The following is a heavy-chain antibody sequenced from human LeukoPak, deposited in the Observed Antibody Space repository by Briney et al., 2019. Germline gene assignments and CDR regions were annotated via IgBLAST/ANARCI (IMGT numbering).Heavy chain of an antibody. Sequence: SLRLSCAASGFTFDDYAMHWVRQAPGKGLEWVSGISWNSGSIGYADSVKGRFTISRDNAKNSLYLQMNSLRAEDMALYYCAKARGSGSYYNADAFDIWGQGTMVTVSS. J-gene: IGHJ3*02. CDR3: AKARGSGSYYNADAFDI. CDR2: ISWNSGSI. CDR1: GFTFDDYA. D-gene: IGHD3-10*01. V-gene: IGHV3-9*03.